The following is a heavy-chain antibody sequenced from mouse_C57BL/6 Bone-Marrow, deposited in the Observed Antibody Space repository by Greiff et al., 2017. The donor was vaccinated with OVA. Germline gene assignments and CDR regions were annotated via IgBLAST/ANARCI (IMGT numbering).Heavy chain of an antibody. D-gene: IGHD1-1*01. J-gene: IGHJ3*01. V-gene: IGHV1-81*01. CDR3: ARERITTSAY. Sequence: VQLQQSGAELARPGASVKLSCKASGYTFTSYGISWVKQRTGQGLEWIGEIYPRSGNTYYNEKFKGKATLTADKSSSTAYMELRSLTSEDAAVYFCARERITTSAYWGQGTLVTVSA. CDR1: GYTFTSYG. CDR2: IYPRSGNT.